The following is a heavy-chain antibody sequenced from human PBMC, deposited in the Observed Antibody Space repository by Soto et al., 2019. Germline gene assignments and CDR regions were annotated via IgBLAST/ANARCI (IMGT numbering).Heavy chain of an antibody. D-gene: IGHD3-16*02. Sequence: GGSLRLSCAASGFTFSSYSMNWVRQAPGKGLEWVSSISSSSSYIYYADSVKGRFTISRDNAKNSLYLQMNSLRAEDTAVYYCARDLSLYDYIWGSYPQGAFDIWGQGTMVTVSS. V-gene: IGHV3-21*01. CDR3: ARDLSLYDYIWGSYPQGAFDI. CDR1: GFTFSSYS. CDR2: ISSSSSYI. J-gene: IGHJ3*02.